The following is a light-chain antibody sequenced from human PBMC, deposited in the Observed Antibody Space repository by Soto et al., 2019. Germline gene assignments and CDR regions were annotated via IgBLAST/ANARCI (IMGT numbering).Light chain of an antibody. V-gene: IGKV3-20*01. CDR2: GPS. CDR3: QQYGSSPSWT. Sequence: EIVLTQSPGTLSLSPGERATLSCRASQSVSSSYLAWYQQKPGQPPRLLIYGPSSRATGIPDRFSGSGSGTDFTRTISRLESEDFAVYYCQQYGSSPSWTFGQGTKVEIK. CDR1: QSVSSSY. J-gene: IGKJ1*01.